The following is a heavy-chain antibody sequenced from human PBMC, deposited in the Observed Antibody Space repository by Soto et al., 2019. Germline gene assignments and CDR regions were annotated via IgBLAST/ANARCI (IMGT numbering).Heavy chain of an antibody. CDR3: ARAEHRIAARPVGPFDY. Sequence: GGSLRLSCAASGFTFSSYAMHWVRQAPGKGLEWVAVISYDGSNKYYADSVKGRFTISRDNSKNTLYLQMNSLRAEDTAVYYCARAEHRIAARPVGPFDYWGQGTLVTVSS. D-gene: IGHD6-6*01. CDR1: GFTFSSYA. J-gene: IGHJ4*02. CDR2: ISYDGSNK. V-gene: IGHV3-30-3*01.